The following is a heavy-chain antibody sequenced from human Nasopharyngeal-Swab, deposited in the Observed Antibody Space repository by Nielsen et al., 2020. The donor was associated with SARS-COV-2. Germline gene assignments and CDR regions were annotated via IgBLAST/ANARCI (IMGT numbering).Heavy chain of an antibody. CDR2: INNDGSVT. V-gene: IGHV3-74*01. CDR1: GFTFSSYW. CDR3: AKYVGSASYGLDS. D-gene: IGHD6-19*01. J-gene: IGHJ4*02. Sequence: LSLTCAASGFTFSSYWMHWVRQAPGKGLVWVSRINNDGSVTNYADSVKGRFTISRDNAKNTLYLQMNSLRAEDTAMYYCAKYVGSASYGLDSWGQGTLVTVSS.